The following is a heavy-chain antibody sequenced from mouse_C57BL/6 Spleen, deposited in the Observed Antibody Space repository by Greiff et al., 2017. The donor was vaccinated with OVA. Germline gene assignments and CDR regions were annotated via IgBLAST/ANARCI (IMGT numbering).Heavy chain of an antibody. CDR2: ISTGGGST. V-gene: IGHV5-12*01. J-gene: IGHJ4*01. CDR3: ARHSAPYAMDY. Sequence: EVQGVESGGGLVQPGGSLKLSCAASGFTFSDYYMYWVRQTPEKRLEWVAYISTGGGSTYYPDTVKGRFTISRDNAKNTLYLHMSSLTSEDTAMYYCARHSAPYAMDYWGQGTSVPVSS. CDR1: GFTFSDYY.